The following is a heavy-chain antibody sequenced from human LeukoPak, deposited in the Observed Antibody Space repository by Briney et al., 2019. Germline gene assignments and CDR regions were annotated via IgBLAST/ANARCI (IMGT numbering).Heavy chain of an antibody. CDR3: ARGGELGVWDWFDP. Sequence: QPGRSLRLSCAASGFPFSNYGMHWIRPAPGKGLEWVAVIWSDGSNKYYADSVKGRFTISRDNSKNTLYLQMNSQRAEDTAVYYCARGGELGVWDWFDPWGQGTLVTVSS. CDR2: IWSDGSNK. CDR1: GFPFSNYG. D-gene: IGHD3-16*01. J-gene: IGHJ5*02. V-gene: IGHV3-33*01.